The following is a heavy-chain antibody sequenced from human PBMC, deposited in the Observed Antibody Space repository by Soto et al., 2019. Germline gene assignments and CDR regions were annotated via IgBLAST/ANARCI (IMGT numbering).Heavy chain of an antibody. CDR1: GGSFSGYY. CDR2: INHSGST. V-gene: IGHV4-34*01. Sequence: QVQLQQWGAGLLKPSETLSLTCAVYGGSFSGYYWSWIRQPPGRGLEWIGEINHSGSTNYNPSLKRRVTISVDTSKNQFSLKLRSVTAADTAVYYCARGNRGNVEYYFDYWGQGTLVTVSS. J-gene: IGHJ4*02. D-gene: IGHD2-15*01. CDR3: ARGNRGNVEYYFDY.